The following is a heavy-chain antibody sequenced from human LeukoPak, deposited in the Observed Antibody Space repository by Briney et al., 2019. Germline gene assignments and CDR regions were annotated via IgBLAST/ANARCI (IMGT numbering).Heavy chain of an antibody. CDR1: GFTFSSYS. CDR2: ISSSSSYI. Sequence: GGSLRLSCAASGFTFSSYSMNWVRQAPGKGLEWVSSISSSSSYIFHADSVKGRFTISRDNAKNSLYLQMNSLRAEDTAVYYCGRGPDGYNPIHSWREGTLLSVPS. CDR3: GRGPDGYNPIHS. V-gene: IGHV3-21*01. J-gene: IGHJ4*02. D-gene: IGHD5-24*01.